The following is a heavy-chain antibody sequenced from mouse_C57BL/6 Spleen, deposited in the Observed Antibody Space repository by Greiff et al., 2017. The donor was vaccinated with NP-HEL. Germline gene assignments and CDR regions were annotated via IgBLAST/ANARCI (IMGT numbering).Heavy chain of an antibody. V-gene: IGHV1-66*01. D-gene: IGHD1-1*01. CDR3: ARSGYGSSGYFDY. J-gene: IGHJ2*01. Sequence: QVQLQQSGPELVKPGASVKISCKASGYSFTSYYIHWVKQRPGQGLEWIGWIYPGSGNTKYNEKFKGKATLTADTSSSTAYMQLSSLTSEDSAVYYCARSGYGSSGYFDYWGQGTTLTVSS. CDR2: IYPGSGNT. CDR1: GYSFTSYY.